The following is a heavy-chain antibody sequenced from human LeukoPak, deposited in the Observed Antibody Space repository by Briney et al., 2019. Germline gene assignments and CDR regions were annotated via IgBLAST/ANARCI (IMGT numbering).Heavy chain of an antibody. CDR2: ISSSSSYI. J-gene: IGHJ5*02. Sequence: GGSLRLSCAASGFTFSSYSMNWVRQAPGKGLEWVSSISSSSSYIYYADSVKGRFTISRDNAKNSLYLQMNSLGAEDTAVYYCARVTNYYGSGSPFWFDPWGQGTLVTVSS. D-gene: IGHD3-10*01. CDR1: GFTFSSYS. CDR3: ARVTNYYGSGSPFWFDP. V-gene: IGHV3-21*01.